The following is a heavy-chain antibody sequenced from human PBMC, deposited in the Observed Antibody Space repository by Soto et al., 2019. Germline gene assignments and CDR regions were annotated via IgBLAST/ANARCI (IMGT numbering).Heavy chain of an antibody. CDR3: ARDAGYCSGCSCSRHDY. CDR2: INWNGGST. J-gene: IGHJ4*02. Sequence: EVQLVESGGGVVRPGGSLRLSCAASGFTFDDYGMSWVRQAPGKGLEWVSGINWNGGSTGYADSVKGRFTISRDNAKNALYLQMNSLRAEDTALYYCARDAGYCSGCSCSRHDYWGQGTLVTVSS. V-gene: IGHV3-20*04. D-gene: IGHD2-15*01. CDR1: GFTFDDYG.